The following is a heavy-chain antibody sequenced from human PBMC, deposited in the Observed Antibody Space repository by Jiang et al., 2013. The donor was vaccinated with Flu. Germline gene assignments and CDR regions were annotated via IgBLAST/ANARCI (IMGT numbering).Heavy chain of an antibody. CDR2: IYPGDSDT. J-gene: IGHJ4*02. D-gene: IGHD6-19*01. CDR1: GYRFADYW. Sequence: GAEVKKPGESLKISCKGSGYRFADYWIGWVRQMPGKGLELMGIIYPGDSDTRYSPSFQGQVTISADKSISTAYLQWNSLKASDTAMYYCARAPGLTSGNFEYWGQGALVTVSS. V-gene: IGHV5-51*01. CDR3: ARAPGLTSGNFEY.